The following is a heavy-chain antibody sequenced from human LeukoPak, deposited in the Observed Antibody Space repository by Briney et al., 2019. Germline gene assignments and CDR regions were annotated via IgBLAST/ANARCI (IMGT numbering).Heavy chain of an antibody. CDR2: IYTSGST. J-gene: IGHJ6*03. V-gene: IGHV4-61*02. D-gene: IGHD5-18*01. Sequence: PSQTLSLTCTVSGGSISSGSYYWSWIRQPAGKGLEWIGRIYTSGSTNYNPSLKSRVTISVDTSKNQFSLKLSSVTAADTAVYYCARTSYTAMVDYYYYYMDVWGKGTTVTISS. CDR3: ARTSYTAMVDYYYYYMDV. CDR1: GGSISSGSYY.